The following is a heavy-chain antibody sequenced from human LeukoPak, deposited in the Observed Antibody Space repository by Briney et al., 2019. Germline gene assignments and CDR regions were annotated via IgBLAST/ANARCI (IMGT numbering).Heavy chain of an antibody. D-gene: IGHD1-26*01. V-gene: IGHV3-48*02. J-gene: IGHJ4*02. CDR1: GFSFSNYN. CDR2: ISGSGKSI. Sequence: GGSLRLSCAASGFSFSNYNMNWVRQATGEGLEWLSYISGSGKSIYYADSVKGRFTISRDNAKNSLYLQMNSLRDEDTAVYYCVREGDSGSYSSYWGQGTLVTVSS. CDR3: VREGDSGSYSSY.